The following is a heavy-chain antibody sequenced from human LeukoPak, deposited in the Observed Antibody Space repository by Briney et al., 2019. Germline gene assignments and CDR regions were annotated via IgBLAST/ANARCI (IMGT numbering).Heavy chain of an antibody. CDR3: ARGGDYGDYVPFDY. Sequence: PGGSLRLSCAAPGFTFSSYAMSWVRQAPGKGLVWVSRINSDGSSTSYADSVKGRFTISRDNAKNTLYLQMNSLRAEDTAVYYCARGGDYGDYVPFDYWGQGTLVTVSS. J-gene: IGHJ4*02. V-gene: IGHV3-74*01. CDR1: GFTFSSYA. CDR2: INSDGSST. D-gene: IGHD4-17*01.